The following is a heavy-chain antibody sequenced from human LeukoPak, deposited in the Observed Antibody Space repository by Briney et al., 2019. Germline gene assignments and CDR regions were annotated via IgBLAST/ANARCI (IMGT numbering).Heavy chain of an antibody. CDR1: GYTFTSYG. CDR3: ARTYYYDSSGYENWFDP. J-gene: IGHJ5*02. Sequence: GASVKVSCKASGYTFTSYGISWVRQAPGQGLEWMGWISAYNGNTNYAQNLQGRVTTTTDTSTSNDYMELRSLRSDDTAVYYCARTYYYDSSGYENWFDPWGQGTLVTVSS. V-gene: IGHV1-18*01. D-gene: IGHD3-22*01. CDR2: ISAYNGNT.